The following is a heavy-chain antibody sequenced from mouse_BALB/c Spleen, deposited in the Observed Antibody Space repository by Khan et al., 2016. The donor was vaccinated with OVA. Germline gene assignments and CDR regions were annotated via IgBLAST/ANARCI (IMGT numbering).Heavy chain of an antibody. CDR1: GYSITSDYA. CDR2: LSYSGKT. D-gene: IGHD1-1*01. CDR3: ARVYGGDFDY. V-gene: IGHV3-2*02. Sequence: EVQLVESGPGLVKPSQSLSLTCTVTGYSITSDYAWNWIRQFPGNKLEWMGFLSYSGKTNYNSSLQSRISITRDTSKNQFFLQLNSVTTEDTATYYCARVYGGDFDYWGQGTTLTVSS. J-gene: IGHJ2*01.